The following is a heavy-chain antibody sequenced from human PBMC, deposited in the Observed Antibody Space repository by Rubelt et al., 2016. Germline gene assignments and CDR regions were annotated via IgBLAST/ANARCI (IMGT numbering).Heavy chain of an antibody. CDR2: ISSGSSAI. CDR3: ASDIVAATYVFDY. V-gene: IGHV3-48*04. D-gene: IGHD1-26*01. Sequence: EVQLVESGGGLVQPGGSLRLSCAASGFSFSDYNMKWVRQAPGKGLEWISYISSGSSAIFYAAYVKGSFAGPRDNANNSLYLQMNSLRAEDTAMYYCASDIVAATYVFDYWGQGTLVTVSS. J-gene: IGHJ4*02. CDR1: GFSFSDYN.